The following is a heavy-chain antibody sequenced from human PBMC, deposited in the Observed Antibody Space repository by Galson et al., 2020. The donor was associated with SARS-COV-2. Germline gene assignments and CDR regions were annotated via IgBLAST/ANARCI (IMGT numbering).Heavy chain of an antibody. Sequence: GGSLRLSCAASGFTFSGSAMHWVRQASGKGLEWVGRIRSKANSYATAYAASVKGRFTISRDDSKNTEYLQMNSLKTEDTAGFYCTRVPHYSIALWDAFDIWVQGTMVTVSS. J-gene: IGHJ3*02. V-gene: IGHV3-73*01. CDR1: GFTFSGSA. CDR2: IRSKANSYAT. D-gene: IGHD3-3*02. CDR3: TRVPHYSIALWDAFDI.